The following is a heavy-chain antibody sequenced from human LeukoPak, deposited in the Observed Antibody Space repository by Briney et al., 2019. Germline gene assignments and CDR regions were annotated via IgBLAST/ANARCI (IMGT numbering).Heavy chain of an antibody. V-gene: IGHV1-46*01. Sequence: ASVKVSCKASGYTFTSYYMYWVRQAPGQGLEWMGIINPSGGSTSYAQKFQGRVTMTRDTSTSTVYMELSSLRSEDTAVYYCARDAYGSGSYFARWGYGMDVWGQGTTVTVSS. D-gene: IGHD3-10*01. CDR3: ARDAYGSGSYFARWGYGMDV. J-gene: IGHJ6*02. CDR2: INPSGGST. CDR1: GYTFTSYY.